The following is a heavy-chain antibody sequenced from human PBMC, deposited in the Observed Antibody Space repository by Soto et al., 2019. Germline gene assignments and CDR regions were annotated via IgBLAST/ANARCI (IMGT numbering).Heavy chain of an antibody. CDR1: GGTFSSYT. J-gene: IGHJ5*02. CDR2: IFPIFGTA. Sequence: QVQLVQSGAEVKKPGSSVKVSCKASGGTFSSYTITWVRQAPGQGLEWMGGIFPIFGTANYAQKFQGRVTITADESTSTDYMELSSLRSEDTAVYYCARVGTPYCSGGSCYRWFDPWGQGTLVTVSS. D-gene: IGHD2-15*01. V-gene: IGHV1-69*01. CDR3: ARVGTPYCSGGSCYRWFDP.